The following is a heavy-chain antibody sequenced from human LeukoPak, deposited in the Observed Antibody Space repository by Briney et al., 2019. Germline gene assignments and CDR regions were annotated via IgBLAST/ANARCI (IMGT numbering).Heavy chain of an antibody. CDR1: GGSISSNY. V-gene: IGHV4-59*08. J-gene: IGHJ3*02. CDR2: IYYSGST. CDR3: ARGRRSSGWPDGFDI. Sequence: SETLSLTCTVSGGSISSNYWSWIRQPPGKGLEWIGNIYYSGSTNYNASLKSRVTISVDTSKTQSSLKLSSVTAADTAVYYCARGRRSSGWPDGFDIWGQGTMVTVSS. D-gene: IGHD6-19*01.